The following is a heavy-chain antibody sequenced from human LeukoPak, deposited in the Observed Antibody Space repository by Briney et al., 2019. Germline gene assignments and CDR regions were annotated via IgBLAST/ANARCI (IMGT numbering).Heavy chain of an antibody. CDR2: IYYSGST. D-gene: IGHD6-13*01. V-gene: IGHV4-59*08. CDR1: GGSISNYY. CDR3: ASSGYSSSWSPQDQEYFDL. J-gene: IGHJ2*01. Sequence: KSSETLSLTCTVSGGSISNYYWSWIRQPPGKGLEWIGYIYYSGSTNYNPSLKSRATISVDTSKNQFSLKLSSVTAADTAVYYCASSGYSSSWSPQDQEYFDLWGRGTLVTVSS.